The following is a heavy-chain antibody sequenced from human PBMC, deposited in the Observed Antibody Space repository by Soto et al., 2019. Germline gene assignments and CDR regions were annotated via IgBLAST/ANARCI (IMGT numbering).Heavy chain of an antibody. CDR3: ARYASSGYYHFEY. Sequence: PGESLKISCKGSGYIFTSYWIGWGRQMPGKGLEWMVIIYPGDSDTRYSPSFQGQVTISADKSISTAYLQWSSLKASDTAMYYCARYASSGYYHFEYSGPGTLVTVSS. CDR2: IYPGDSDT. J-gene: IGHJ4*01. D-gene: IGHD3-22*01. V-gene: IGHV5-51*01. CDR1: GYIFTSYW.